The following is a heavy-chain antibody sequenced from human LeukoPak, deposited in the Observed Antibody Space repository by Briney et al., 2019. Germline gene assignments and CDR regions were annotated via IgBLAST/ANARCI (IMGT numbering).Heavy chain of an antibody. CDR1: GGPISSSSYY. CDR3: ARSPQWLLSSSNWFDP. J-gene: IGHJ5*02. D-gene: IGHD3-3*01. CDR2: IYYRGST. V-gene: IGHV4-39*01. Sequence: SETLSLTCIVSGGPISSSSYYWGWIRQPPGKGLEWIGSIYYRGSTYYNPSLKSRVTISVDTSKNQFSLKLSSVTAADTAVYYCARSPQWLLSSSNWFDPWGQGTLVTVSS.